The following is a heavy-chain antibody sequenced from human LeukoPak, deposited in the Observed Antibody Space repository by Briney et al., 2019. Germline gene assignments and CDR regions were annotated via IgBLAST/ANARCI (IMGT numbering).Heavy chain of an antibody. Sequence: ASVKVSCKASGGTFSSYAISWVRQAPGQGLEWMGGIIPIFGTANYAQKFQGRVTITADESTSTAYMELSSLRSEDTAVYYCARADSGYYSWYFDLWGRGTLVTVSS. D-gene: IGHD3-22*01. CDR2: IIPIFGTA. CDR1: GGTFSSYA. J-gene: IGHJ2*01. V-gene: IGHV1-69*13. CDR3: ARADSGYYSWYFDL.